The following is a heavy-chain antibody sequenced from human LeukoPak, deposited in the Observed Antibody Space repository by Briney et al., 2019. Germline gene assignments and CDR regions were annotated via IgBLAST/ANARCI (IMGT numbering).Heavy chain of an antibody. D-gene: IGHD2-15*01. CDR1: GGTFSSYA. CDR2: IIPIFGTA. CDR3: ASSGLRPVAATPYYFDY. Sequence: SVKVSCKASGGTFSSYAISWVRQAPGQGLEWMGGIIPIFGTANYAQKFQGRVTITTDESTSTAYMELSSLRSEDTAVYYCASSGLRPVAATPYYFDYWGQGTLVTVSS. V-gene: IGHV1-69*05. J-gene: IGHJ4*02.